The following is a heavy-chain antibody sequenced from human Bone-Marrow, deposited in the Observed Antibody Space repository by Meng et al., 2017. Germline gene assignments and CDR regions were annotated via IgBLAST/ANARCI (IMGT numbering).Heavy chain of an antibody. V-gene: IGHV3-30*04. CDR2: ISYDGSNK. J-gene: IGHJ4*02. D-gene: IGHD5-18*01. CDR3: AKYSYGLGDYLDY. Sequence: GGSLRLSCAASGFTFSSYAMHWVRQAPGKGLEWVAVISYDGSNKYYADSVKGRFTISRHNSKNTLYLQMNNLRAEDTALYYCAKYSYGLGDYLDYWGQGALVTVSS. CDR1: GFTFSSYA.